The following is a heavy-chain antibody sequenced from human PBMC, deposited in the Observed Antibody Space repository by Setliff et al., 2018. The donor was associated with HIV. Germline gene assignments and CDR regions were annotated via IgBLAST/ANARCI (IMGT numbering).Heavy chain of an antibody. Sequence: SETLSLTCDVYGVSFSGYYWSWIRQPPGKGLEWIGEVNHSGSANYNPSLKSRLTISVDTSKNQFSLRLRSVTAADTAVYYCARGHGDYVWGSAFDCWGLGTLVTVSS. CDR2: VNHSGSA. CDR1: GVSFSGYY. CDR3: ARGHGDYVWGSAFDC. V-gene: IGHV4-34*01. D-gene: IGHD3-16*01. J-gene: IGHJ4*02.